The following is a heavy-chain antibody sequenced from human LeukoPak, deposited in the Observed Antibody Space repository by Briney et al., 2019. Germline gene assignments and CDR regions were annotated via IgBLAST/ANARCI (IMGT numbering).Heavy chain of an antibody. Sequence: SQTLSLTCTVSGASLSGFSHFWGWIRQRPGKGLEWIGYIHGTGNTYYNSSLQSRLSMSIDTSKSQFSLNLRSVTAADTAVYYCARVRGYSYGNWFDPWGQGTLVTVSS. CDR1: GASLSGFSHF. CDR2: IHGTGNT. CDR3: ARVRGYSYGNWFDP. J-gene: IGHJ5*02. V-gene: IGHV4-31*03. D-gene: IGHD5-18*01.